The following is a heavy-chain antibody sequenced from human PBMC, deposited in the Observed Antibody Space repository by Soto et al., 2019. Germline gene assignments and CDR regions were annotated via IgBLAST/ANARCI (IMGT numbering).Heavy chain of an antibody. CDR2: ISSSGSTI. CDR3: ARDSSNIAARVDPSDY. D-gene: IGHD6-6*01. CDR1: GFTFSSYE. Sequence: PGGSLRLSCAASGFTFSSYEMNWVRQAPGKGLEWVSYISSSGSTIYYADSVKGRFTISRDNAKNSLYLQMNSLRAEDTAVYYCARDSSNIAARVDPSDYWGQGTLVTVSS. J-gene: IGHJ4*02. V-gene: IGHV3-48*03.